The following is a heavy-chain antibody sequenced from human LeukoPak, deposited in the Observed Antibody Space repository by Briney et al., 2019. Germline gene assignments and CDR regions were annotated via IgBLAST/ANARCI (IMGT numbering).Heavy chain of an antibody. Sequence: PGGSLRLSCAASGFTFSSYGMHWVRQAPGKGLEWVAVISYDGSNKYYADSVKGRFTISRDNSKNTLYLQMNSLRAEDTAVYYCARGYSYDSSGYYYVDAFDIWGQGTMVTVSS. CDR1: GFTFSSYG. D-gene: IGHD3-22*01. V-gene: IGHV3-30*03. CDR2: ISYDGSNK. J-gene: IGHJ3*02. CDR3: ARGYSYDSSGYYYVDAFDI.